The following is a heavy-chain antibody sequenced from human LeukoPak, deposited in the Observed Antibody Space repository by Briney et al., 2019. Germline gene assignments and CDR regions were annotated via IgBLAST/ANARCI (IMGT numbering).Heavy chain of an antibody. V-gene: IGHV1-2*02. CDR2: INPNSGGT. Sequence: GASVKVSCKASGYTFTGYYMHWVREAPGQGLEWMGWINPNSGGTNYAQKFQGRVTMTRDTSISTAYMELSRLRSDDTAVYYCAREAPAWGWFDPWGQGTLVTVSS. D-gene: IGHD7-27*01. CDR1: GYTFTGYY. CDR3: AREAPAWGWFDP. J-gene: IGHJ5*02.